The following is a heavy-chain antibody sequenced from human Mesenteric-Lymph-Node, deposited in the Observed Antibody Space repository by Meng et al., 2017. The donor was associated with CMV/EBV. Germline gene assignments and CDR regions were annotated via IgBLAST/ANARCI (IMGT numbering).Heavy chain of an antibody. V-gene: IGHV3-21*01. J-gene: IGHJ3*02. CDR3: ARDAVAGRVGAFDI. D-gene: IGHD6-19*01. CDR1: GFTFSRND. Sequence: GESLKISCADSGFTFSRNDMNWVRQAPGKGLEWVSSISSSSSYIYYADSVKGRFTISRDNAKNSLYLQMNSLRAEDTAVYYCARDAVAGRVGAFDIWGQGTMVTVSS. CDR2: ISSSSSYI.